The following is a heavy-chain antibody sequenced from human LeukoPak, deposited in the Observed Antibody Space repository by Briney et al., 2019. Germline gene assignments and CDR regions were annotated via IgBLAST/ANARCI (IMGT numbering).Heavy chain of an antibody. CDR2: IIPIFGTA. D-gene: IGHD6-19*01. V-gene: IGHV1-69*05. J-gene: IGHJ3*02. Sequence: ASVKVSCKASGYTFTSYAISWVRQAPGQGLEWMGRIIPIFGTANYAQKFQGRVTITTDESTSTAYMELSSLRSEDTAVYYCAREVSSSGWYPRDAFDIWGQGTMVTVSS. CDR3: AREVSSSGWYPRDAFDI. CDR1: GYTFTSYA.